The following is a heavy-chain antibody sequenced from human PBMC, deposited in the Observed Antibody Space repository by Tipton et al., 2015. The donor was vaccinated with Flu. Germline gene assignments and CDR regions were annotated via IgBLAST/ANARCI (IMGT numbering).Heavy chain of an antibody. Sequence: LRLSCAVSGDSVSTDYYYWSWLRQPPGKGLEWIGYIYYTGTTKYNPSLKSRVTVSVDTSKKHFSLKLSSVTAADTAMYFCARDRSLAPGAMVDWGQGTLVTVSS. V-gene: IGHV4-61*03. J-gene: IGHJ4*02. CDR1: GDSVSTDYYY. D-gene: IGHD5-18*01. CDR3: ARDRSLAPGAMVD. CDR2: IYYTGTT.